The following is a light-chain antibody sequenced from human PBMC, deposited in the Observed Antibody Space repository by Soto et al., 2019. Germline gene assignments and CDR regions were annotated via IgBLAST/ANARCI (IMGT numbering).Light chain of an antibody. CDR3: QQYGSSPL. J-gene: IGKJ1*01. V-gene: IGKV3-20*01. Sequence: DIVLTQSPGTLSLSPGERATLSCRASQSVSSSYLAWYQQKPGQAPRLLIYGASSRATGIPDRFSGSGSGTDFTLTISRPEPEDFAVYYCQQYGSSPLFGQGTKVDIK. CDR1: QSVSSSY. CDR2: GAS.